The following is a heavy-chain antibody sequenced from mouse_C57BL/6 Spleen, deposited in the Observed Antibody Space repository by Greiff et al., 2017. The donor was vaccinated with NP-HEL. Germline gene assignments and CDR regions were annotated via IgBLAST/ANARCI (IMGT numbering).Heavy chain of an antibody. J-gene: IGHJ2*01. V-gene: IGHV1-59*01. D-gene: IGHD2-1*01. Sequence: QVQLQQPGAELVRPGTSVKLSCKASGYTFTSYWMHWVKQRPGQGLEWIGVIDPSDSYTNYNQKFKGKATLTVDTSSSTAYMQLSSLTSEDSAVYYCAGIYYGNEYYFDYWGQGTTLTVSS. CDR2: IDPSDSYT. CDR1: GYTFTSYW. CDR3: AGIYYGNEYYFDY.